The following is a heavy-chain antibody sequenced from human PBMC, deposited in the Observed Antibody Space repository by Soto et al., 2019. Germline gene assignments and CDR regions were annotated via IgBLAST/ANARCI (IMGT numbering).Heavy chain of an antibody. J-gene: IGHJ2*01. V-gene: IGHV4-34*01. CDR2: INDRGSI. CDR3: ARESHDILTGPPWVWYFDL. CDR1: GGSFSGYY. D-gene: IGHD3-9*01. Sequence: QVQLQQWGAGPLRPLETLSLTCGVSGGSFSGYYWAWIRQSPGKGLEWIGEINDRGSINYNPSLKSRVSISVAPSKNHSSLNLRSVTAAYTAVYYCARESHDILTGPPWVWYFDLWGRGTLVTVSS.